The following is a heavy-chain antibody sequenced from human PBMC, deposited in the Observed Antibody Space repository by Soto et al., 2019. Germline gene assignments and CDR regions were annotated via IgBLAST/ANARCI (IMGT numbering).Heavy chain of an antibody. CDR1: SGSFNNYC. CDR2: VCPGGRT. D-gene: IGHD3-10*01. CDR3: ARGDYGQYDAYNWFDP. J-gene: IGHJ5*02. Sequence: QVRLQQRGAGLVRPSETLSLTCAVYSGSFNNYCWSWIRQPPGKGLEWIGEVCPGGRTNYSPTLKREVRIAVEGSKNQFSLRLTSVTVAYTAVYYCARGDYGQYDAYNWFDPWGQGNLVIVAS. V-gene: IGHV4-34*02.